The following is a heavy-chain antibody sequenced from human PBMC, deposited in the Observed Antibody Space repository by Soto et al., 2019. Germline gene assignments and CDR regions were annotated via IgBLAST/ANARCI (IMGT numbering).Heavy chain of an antibody. CDR3: ARAHLRWYSNYERTISHFDY. J-gene: IGHJ4*02. CDR1: GYTFTSYY. D-gene: IGHD4-4*01. CDR2: INPSGGST. V-gene: IGHV1-46*01. Sequence: ASVKVSCKASGYTFTSYYMHWVRQAPGQGLEWMGIINPSGGSTSYAQKFQGRVTMTRDTSTSTVYMELSSLRSEDTAVYYCARAHLRWYSNYERTISHFDYWGQGTLVTVSS.